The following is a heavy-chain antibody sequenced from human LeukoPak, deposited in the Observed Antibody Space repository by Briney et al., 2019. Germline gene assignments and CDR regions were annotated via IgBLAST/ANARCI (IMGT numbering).Heavy chain of an antibody. CDR1: GGSISSSNW. Sequence: SETLSLTCAVSGGSISSSNWWSWIRQPAGKGLEWIGRIYTSGSTNYNPSLKSRVTMSVDTSKNQFSLKLSSVTAADTAVYYCASTEYYYYGMDVWGQGTTVTVSS. CDR2: IYTSGST. J-gene: IGHJ6*02. D-gene: IGHD2-8*02. CDR3: ASTEYYYYGMDV. V-gene: IGHV4-4*07.